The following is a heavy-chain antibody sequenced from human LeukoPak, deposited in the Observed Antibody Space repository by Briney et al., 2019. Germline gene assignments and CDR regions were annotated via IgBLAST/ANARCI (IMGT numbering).Heavy chain of an antibody. D-gene: IGHD7-27*01. CDR2: IYYSGST. Sequence: SETLSLTCTVSGGSISSYYWSWIRQPPGKGLEWIGYIYYSGSTNYNPSLKSRVTISVDTSKNQFSLKLISVTAADTAVYYCARQGNWGSLDYWGQGTLVTVSS. CDR3: ARQGNWGSLDY. J-gene: IGHJ4*02. V-gene: IGHV4-59*08. CDR1: GGSISSYY.